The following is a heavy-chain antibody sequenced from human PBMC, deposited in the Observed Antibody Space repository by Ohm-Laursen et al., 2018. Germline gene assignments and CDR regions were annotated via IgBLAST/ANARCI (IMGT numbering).Heavy chain of an antibody. D-gene: IGHD3-9*01. CDR2: INHSGST. CDR3: AISPHDIMSSKDY. V-gene: IGHV4-34*01. CDR1: GGSFSGYY. Sequence: SETLSLTCAVYGGSFSGYYWSWIRQPPGKGLEWIGEINHSGSTNYNPSLKSRVTISVDTPKNQFSVKLTSVTAVDTAVYYCAISPHDIMSSKDYWGQGTLVTVSS. J-gene: IGHJ4*02.